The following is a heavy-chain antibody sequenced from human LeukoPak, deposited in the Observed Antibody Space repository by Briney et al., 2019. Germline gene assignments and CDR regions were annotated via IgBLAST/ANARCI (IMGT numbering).Heavy chain of an antibody. J-gene: IGHJ4*02. CDR2: ISAYNGNT. CDR1: GYTFTSYG. V-gene: IGHV1-18*01. Sequence: ASVTVSCTASGYTFTSYGISWVRQAPGQGLEWMGWISAYNGNTNYAQKLQGRVTMTTDTSTSTAYMELRSLRSDDTAVYYCARGPSPDGYNHYYFDYWGQGTLVTVSS. D-gene: IGHD5-24*01. CDR3: ARGPSPDGYNHYYFDY.